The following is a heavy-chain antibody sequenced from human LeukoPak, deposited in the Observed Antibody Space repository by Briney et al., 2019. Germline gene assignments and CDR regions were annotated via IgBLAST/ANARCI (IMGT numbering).Heavy chain of an antibody. V-gene: IGHV3-74*01. D-gene: IGHD1-20*01. CDR2: IKSDGITI. CDR3: LRDLNWSLDQ. CDR1: GFTFSNYM. J-gene: IGHJ4*02. Sequence: GSLRLSCAASGFTFSNYMMHWVRQAPGKGLVWVSRIKSDGITITYADSVKGRFTISRDNAKNTLYLQMNSLRAEDTAVYYCLRDLNWSLDQWGQGTLVTVSS.